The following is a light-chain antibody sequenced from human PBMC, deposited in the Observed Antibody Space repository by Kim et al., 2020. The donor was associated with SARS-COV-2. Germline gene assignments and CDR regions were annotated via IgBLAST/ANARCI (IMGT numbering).Light chain of an antibody. CDR3: QQYYSYVT. J-gene: IGKJ2*01. Sequence: LSASGGDRVTITGRASQSITSWLAWYQQKPGKAPKPLIYKTSTLESGVPSRFSGSGYGTEFTLTISSLQPDDFATYYCQQYYSYVTFGQGTKLEI. CDR1: QSITSW. CDR2: KTS. V-gene: IGKV1-5*03.